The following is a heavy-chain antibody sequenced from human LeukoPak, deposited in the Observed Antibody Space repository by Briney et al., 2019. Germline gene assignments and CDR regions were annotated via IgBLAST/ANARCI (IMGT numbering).Heavy chain of an antibody. J-gene: IGHJ6*03. CDR2: IKQDGSEK. V-gene: IGHV3-7*04. CDR3: ARARLYYMDV. CDR1: GFTFSSYW. Sequence: PEGSLRLSCAASGFTFSSYWKSWVRQAPGKGLEWVANIKQDGSEKYYVDSVKGRFTISRDNAKNSLYLQMNSLRAEDTAVYYCARARLYYMDVWGKGTTVTVSS.